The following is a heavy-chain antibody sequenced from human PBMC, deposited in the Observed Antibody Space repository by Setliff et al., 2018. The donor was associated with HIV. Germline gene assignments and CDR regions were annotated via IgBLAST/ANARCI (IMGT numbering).Heavy chain of an antibody. V-gene: IGHV1-46*01. Sequence: GASVKVSCKTSGYSFSNYFIHWVRQAPGQGLEWMGMIKPGTPNIAQKFQGRVTITADESTSTVYMALSSLTSEDTAVYYCERDFEGMSTIDGFEDWGQGTLVTVSS. CDR3: ERDFEGMSTIDGFED. CDR2: IKPGTP. J-gene: IGHJ5*01. CDR1: GYSFSNYF. D-gene: IGHD1-1*01.